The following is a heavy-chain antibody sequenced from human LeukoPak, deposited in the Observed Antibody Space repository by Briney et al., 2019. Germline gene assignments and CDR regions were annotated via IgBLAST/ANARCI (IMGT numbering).Heavy chain of an antibody. Sequence: SVKVSCKASGDTFNSVALSWVRLAPGQGLEWMGGIIPIFGTANYAQRFLGRVTITSDESTSTAYMEVNSLTPEDTAVYYCARLSDPSKSPGPLDIWGKGTTVTVSS. CDR2: IIPIFGTA. CDR1: GDTFNSVA. CDR3: ARLSDPSKSPGPLDI. J-gene: IGHJ6*04. V-gene: IGHV1-69*13. D-gene: IGHD4-11*01.